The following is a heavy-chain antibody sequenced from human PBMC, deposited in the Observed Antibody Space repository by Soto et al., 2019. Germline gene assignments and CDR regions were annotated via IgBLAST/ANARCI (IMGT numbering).Heavy chain of an antibody. V-gene: IGHV3-30*18. Sequence: VQLVESGGGVFQHGRSLRLSCTASGFTFSDYAMHWVRHAPGKGLERVAVVSHDGRNTHYADSVKGRFTISRDSPKNTVSLEMTSLRAEDTAVYYCAKGGRQWMVTSDFNYWGQGALVTVSS. CDR2: VSHDGRNT. J-gene: IGHJ4*02. CDR3: AKGGRQWMVTSDFNY. D-gene: IGHD6-19*01. CDR1: GFTFSDYA.